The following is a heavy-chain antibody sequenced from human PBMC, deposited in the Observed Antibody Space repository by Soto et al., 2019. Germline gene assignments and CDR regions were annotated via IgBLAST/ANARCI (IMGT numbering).Heavy chain of an antibody. Sequence: GGSLRLSCASSGFTFSSFVLHLVRQAPGKGLEWVSVIYSGGSTYYADSVKGRFTISRDNSKNTLYLQMNSLRAEDTAVYYCTRDVQSSTWYSYWGQGTLVTVSS. J-gene: IGHJ4*02. CDR3: TRDVQSSTWYSY. CDR1: GFTFSSFV. D-gene: IGHD6-13*01. CDR2: IYSGGST. V-gene: IGHV3-66*01.